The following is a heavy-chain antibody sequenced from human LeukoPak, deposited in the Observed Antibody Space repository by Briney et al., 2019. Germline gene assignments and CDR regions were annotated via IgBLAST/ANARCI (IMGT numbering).Heavy chain of an antibody. Sequence: SETLSLTCTVSGGSISSYYWSWIRQPPGKGLGWIGYIYYSRSNNDNPSLKSRVTISVDTSKNQFSLKLSSVTAADTAVYYCARGSYCGGDCSDYFDYWGQGTLVTVSS. CDR3: ARGSYCGGDCSDYFDY. J-gene: IGHJ4*02. V-gene: IGHV4-59*01. CDR1: GGSISSYY. D-gene: IGHD2-21*02. CDR2: IYYSRSN.